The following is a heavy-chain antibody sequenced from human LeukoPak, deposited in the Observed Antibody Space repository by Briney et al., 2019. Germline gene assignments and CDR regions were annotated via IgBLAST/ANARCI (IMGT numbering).Heavy chain of an antibody. V-gene: IGHV3-30*02. D-gene: IGHD2-15*01. Sequence: GGSLRLSCAASGFTFSSYGMHWVRQAPGKGLEGVAFIRYDGSNKYYADSVKGRFTISRDNSKNTLYLQMNSLRAEDTAVYYCAKDVPRYCSGGSCSTIDYWGQGTLVTVSS. J-gene: IGHJ4*02. CDR3: AKDVPRYCSGGSCSTIDY. CDR1: GFTFSSYG. CDR2: IRYDGSNK.